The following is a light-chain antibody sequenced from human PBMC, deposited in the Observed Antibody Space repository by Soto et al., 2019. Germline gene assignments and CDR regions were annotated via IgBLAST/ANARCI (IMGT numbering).Light chain of an antibody. Sequence: EIVLTQSPGTLSLSPGARATLSCRASQSVSRSYLAWYQQKPGQPPRLLIYGASNRATSIPDRFSGSGSGTDFTLTIGRLEPEDFAVYYCQQYASSPPTFGGGTKVEIK. V-gene: IGKV3-20*01. CDR1: QSVSRSY. J-gene: IGKJ4*01. CDR2: GAS. CDR3: QQYASSPPT.